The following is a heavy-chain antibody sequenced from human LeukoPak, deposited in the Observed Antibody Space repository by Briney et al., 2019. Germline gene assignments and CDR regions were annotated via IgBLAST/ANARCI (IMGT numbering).Heavy chain of an antibody. CDR3: ARWKMELQRNAFDF. D-gene: IGHD1-26*01. V-gene: IGHV3-7*01. CDR1: GFTFRTYW. J-gene: IGHJ3*01. CDR2: INQDGSEE. Sequence: GGSLRLSCAASGFTFRTYWMSWIRQAPGKEPEWVADINQDGSEEYYLQSVRGRFTVSRDNAQNAVFLQMTNLRADDTAVYYCARWKMELQRNAFDFWGQGTVVTVSS.